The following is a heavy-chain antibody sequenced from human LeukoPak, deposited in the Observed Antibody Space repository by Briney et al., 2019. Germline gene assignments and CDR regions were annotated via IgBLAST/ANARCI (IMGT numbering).Heavy chain of an antibody. CDR2: INHSGST. V-gene: IGHV4-34*01. CDR3: TRLPPEVSSGWQNWFDP. CDR1: GGSFSNSY. D-gene: IGHD6-19*01. Sequence: PSETLPLTCAVYGGSFSNSYWSWIRQPPGKGLEWIGEINHSGSTNYNPSLKSRVTISVDTSKNQFSLKLSSVTAADTAMYYCTRLPPEVSSGWQNWFDPWGQGTLVTVSS. J-gene: IGHJ5*02.